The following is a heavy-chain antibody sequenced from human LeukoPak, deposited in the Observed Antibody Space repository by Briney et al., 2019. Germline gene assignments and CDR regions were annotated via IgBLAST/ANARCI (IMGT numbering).Heavy chain of an antibody. CDR3: ARDLLGGGTFDI. J-gene: IGHJ3*02. V-gene: IGHV3-53*01. Sequence: GGSLRLSCAASGFTFSNYWIHWVRQAPGKGLEWVSDYADSVKGRFTISRDNSKNTLYLQMNSLRAEDTAVYYCARDLLGGGTFDIWGQGTMVTVSS. D-gene: IGHD3-16*01. CDR1: GFTFSNYW.